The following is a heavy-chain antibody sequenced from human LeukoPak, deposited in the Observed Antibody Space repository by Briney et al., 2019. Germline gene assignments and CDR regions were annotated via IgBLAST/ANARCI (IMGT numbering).Heavy chain of an antibody. D-gene: IGHD4-17*01. CDR3: ARGQGTVTTH. V-gene: IGHV4-34*01. Sequence: SETLSLTCAVYGASFSGYYWSWIRQSPGKGLEWIGEINHSGSTNYNPSLKSRVTISVDTSKNQFSLKVSSVTAADTAVYYCARGQGTVTTHWGQGTLVTVSS. CDR1: GASFSGYY. CDR2: INHSGST. J-gene: IGHJ4*02.